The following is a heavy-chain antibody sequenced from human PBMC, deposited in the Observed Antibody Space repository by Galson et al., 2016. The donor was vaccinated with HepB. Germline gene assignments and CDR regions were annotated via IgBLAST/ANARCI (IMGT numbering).Heavy chain of an antibody. V-gene: IGHV4-4*02. CDR2: IYHSGTT. Sequence: TLSLTCAVSGGSISSSNWWSWVRQPPGKGLEWIGEIYHSGTTHYNPSLESRVTISVDKSKNQFSLKLNSVTAADTAVYYCARNSGGSYLGWFDPWGQGTLVTVSS. CDR1: GGSISSSNW. CDR3: ARNSGGSYLGWFDP. D-gene: IGHD1-26*01. J-gene: IGHJ5*02.